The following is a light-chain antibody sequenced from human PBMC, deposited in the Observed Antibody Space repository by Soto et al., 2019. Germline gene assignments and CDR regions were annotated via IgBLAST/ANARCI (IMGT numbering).Light chain of an antibody. Sequence: EIMMTQSPVTLSVSPGERATLSCRASQSVNSNLAWYQQKPGQAPRLLIYGASTRATGIPASFIGNGSGTEFTLTASSLQPEDFAVYYCQQYNNWPLTFGGGTKVEIK. CDR1: QSVNSN. CDR3: QQYNNWPLT. V-gene: IGKV3-15*01. J-gene: IGKJ4*01. CDR2: GAS.